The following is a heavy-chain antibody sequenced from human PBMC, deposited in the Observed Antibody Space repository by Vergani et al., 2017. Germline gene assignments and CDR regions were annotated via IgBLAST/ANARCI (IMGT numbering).Heavy chain of an antibody. D-gene: IGHD3-10*01. Sequence: QVQLVQSGAEVKKPGASVKVSCKASGYTFTGYYMHWVRQAPGXGLEWMGWINPNSGGTNYAQKFQGRVTMTRDTSISTAYMELSRLRSDDTAVYYCAREPQLLWFGESTSSYYFDYWGQGTLVTVSS. V-gene: IGHV1-2*02. J-gene: IGHJ4*02. CDR1: GYTFTGYY. CDR2: INPNSGGT. CDR3: AREPQLLWFGESTSSYYFDY.